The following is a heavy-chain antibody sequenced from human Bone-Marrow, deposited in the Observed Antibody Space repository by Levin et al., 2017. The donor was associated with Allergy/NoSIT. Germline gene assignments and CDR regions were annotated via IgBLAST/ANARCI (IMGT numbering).Heavy chain of an antibody. CDR2: ISPDGSSA. J-gene: IGHJ6*02. D-gene: IGHD6-19*01. CDR3: VRNREYSSGWYGLADYKHGMDV. CDR1: GFDFTGDW. Sequence: PGGSLRLSCVASGFDFTGDWMHWVRQVPGKGLVWVSRISPDGSSAKYADSVEGRFSISRDNAKNMVYLQMHSLRAEDTAVYYCVRNREYSSGWYGLADYKHGMDVWGQGTTVTVSS. V-gene: IGHV3-74*01.